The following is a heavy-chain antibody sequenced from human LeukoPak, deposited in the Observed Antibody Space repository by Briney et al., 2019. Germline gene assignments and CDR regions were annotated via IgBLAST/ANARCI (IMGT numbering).Heavy chain of an antibody. D-gene: IGHD3-10*01. Sequence: GGSVRLSCAASGFTFSSYSMNWVRQAPGRGLEWVSSISSTSSYIYYADSVKGRFTISRDNAKNSLYLQMNSLRAEDTAVYYCARDYYGSGSYSALFEYWGQGTLVTVSS. V-gene: IGHV3-21*01. CDR2: ISSTSSYI. CDR1: GFTFSSYS. J-gene: IGHJ4*02. CDR3: ARDYYGSGSYSALFEY.